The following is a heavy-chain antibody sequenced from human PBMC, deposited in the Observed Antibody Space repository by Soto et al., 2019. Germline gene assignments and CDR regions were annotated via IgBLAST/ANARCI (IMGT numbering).Heavy chain of an antibody. Sequence: QVQLVQSGAEVKKPGSSVKVSCKASGGTFSSYAISWVRQAPGQGLEWMGGIIPIFGTANYAQKCQGRVANTADESTSTAYMELSSLRSEDTAVYYCARQGAALRDYYYGMDVWGQGTTVTVSS. J-gene: IGHJ6*02. V-gene: IGHV1-69*12. CDR1: GGTFSSYA. D-gene: IGHD6-25*01. CDR3: ARQGAALRDYYYGMDV. CDR2: IIPIFGTA.